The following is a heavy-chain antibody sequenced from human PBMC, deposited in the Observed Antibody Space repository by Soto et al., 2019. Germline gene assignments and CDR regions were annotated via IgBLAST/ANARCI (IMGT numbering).Heavy chain of an antibody. CDR3: AGGGMVYYYYGMDV. Sequence: QVQLVQSGAEVKKPGASVKVSCKASGYTFTSYGISWVRQAPGQGLEWMGWISAYNGNTNYAQKLQGRVTMTTDRATSTVYMELRSLRADDTAVYYCAGGGMVYYYYGMDVWGQGTTVTVSS. CDR1: GYTFTSYG. J-gene: IGHJ6*02. D-gene: IGHD2-8*01. CDR2: ISAYNGNT. V-gene: IGHV1-18*01.